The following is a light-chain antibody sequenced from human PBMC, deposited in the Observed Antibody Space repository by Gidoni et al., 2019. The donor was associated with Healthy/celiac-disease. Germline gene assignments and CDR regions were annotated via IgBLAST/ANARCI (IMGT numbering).Light chain of an antibody. CDR2: GAS. CDR1: QSVSSN. CDR3: QQYNNWPL. J-gene: IGKJ4*01. V-gene: IGKV3-15*01. Sequence: EIVMTPSPATLSLSPGERTTLSCRASQSVSSNFAWYQQKPDQAPRLLIYGASSRATGIPARFSGSGSGTEFTLTISSLQSEDFAVYYCQQYNNWPLFGGGTKVEIK.